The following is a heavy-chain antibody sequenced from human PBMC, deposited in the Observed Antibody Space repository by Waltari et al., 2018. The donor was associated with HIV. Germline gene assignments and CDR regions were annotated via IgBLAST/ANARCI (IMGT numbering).Heavy chain of an antibody. CDR3: TPDVYDGSGGNAFDV. CDR1: GFDFTNAW. CDR2: INSHSDGGTS. V-gene: IGHV3-15*01. D-gene: IGHD5-12*01. J-gene: IGHJ3*01. Sequence: EVQLVESGGGLVTPGGSLRLSCAVSGFDFTNAWLNWGRQAPGKGREWIGRINSHSDGGTSDYAAPLKGRFSIPRDDSQMTLFLQISSRMTEDTGVYYCTPDVYDGSGGNAFDVWGQGTMVTVSS.